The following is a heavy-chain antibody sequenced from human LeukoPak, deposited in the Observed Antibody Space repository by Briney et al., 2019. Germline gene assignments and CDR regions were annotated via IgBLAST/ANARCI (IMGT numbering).Heavy chain of an antibody. CDR3: ARDRVGGNIFDY. V-gene: IGHV3-30*03. CDR2: ISYDGSNK. CDR1: GFTFSSYG. D-gene: IGHD3-10*01. J-gene: IGHJ4*02. Sequence: GGSLRLSCVASGFTFSSYGMHWVRQAPGKGLEWVAVISYDGSNKYYADSVKGRFTISRDNSKNTLYLQMNSLRAEDTAVYYCARDRVGGNIFDYWGQETLVTVSS.